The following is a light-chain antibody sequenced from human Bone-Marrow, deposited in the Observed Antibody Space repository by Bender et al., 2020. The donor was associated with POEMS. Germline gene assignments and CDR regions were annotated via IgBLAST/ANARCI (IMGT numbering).Light chain of an antibody. V-gene: IGLV2-23*01. J-gene: IGLJ1*01. CDR3: CSLAGGPYV. Sequence: QSALTQPASVSGSPGQSVTISCTGTSSDVGHYNLVSWYQQLPGKAPKVLIYDEKRRPSGASPRSSASKSGNVAFLPIPGPKTEDEADYYCCSLAGGPYVFGTGT. CDR1: SSDVGHYNL. CDR2: DEK.